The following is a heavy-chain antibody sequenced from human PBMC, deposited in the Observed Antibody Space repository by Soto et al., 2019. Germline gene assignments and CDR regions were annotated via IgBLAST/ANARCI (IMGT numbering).Heavy chain of an antibody. CDR1: GFTFSDYG. CDR3: ARGTLYCSSTSCPYGMHV. J-gene: IGHJ6*02. V-gene: IGHV3-33*01. CDR2: IWFDGSNE. D-gene: IGHD2-15*01. Sequence: GSLRLSCAASGFTFSDYGMHWVRQAPGEGLQWVAVIWFDGSNEHYADSVKGRFTISRDNSKNTLYLQMYSLRAGDTAVYYCARGTLYCSSTSCPYGMHVWGQGTTVTVSS.